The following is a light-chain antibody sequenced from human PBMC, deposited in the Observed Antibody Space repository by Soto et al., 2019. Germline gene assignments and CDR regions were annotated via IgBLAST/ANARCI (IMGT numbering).Light chain of an antibody. CDR3: QHYASSPPWT. J-gene: IGKJ1*01. V-gene: IGKV3-20*01. CDR1: QGVSSY. CDR2: GIS. Sequence: EIVLTQSPATLSLSPGERVTLSCRASQGVSSYLACYQQKPGQAPRLLMYGISRRATGIPDRFSGSGSGTDFILTISRLEPEDFAVYYCQHYASSPPWTFGQGTKVDIK.